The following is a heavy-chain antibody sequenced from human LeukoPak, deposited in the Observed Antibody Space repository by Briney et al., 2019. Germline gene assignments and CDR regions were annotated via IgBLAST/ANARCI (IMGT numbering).Heavy chain of an antibody. CDR3: ARQLAAAGTGRRNYYYYGMDV. J-gene: IGHJ6*02. D-gene: IGHD6-13*01. V-gene: IGHV5-51*01. CDR1: GYSFTSYW. Sequence: GESLKISCKGSGYSFTSYWIGWVRQMPGKGLEWMGIIYPGDSDTRYSPSFQGQVTISADKSISTACLQWSSLEASDTAMYYCARQLAAAGTGRRNYYYYGMDVWGQGTTVTVSS. CDR2: IYPGDSDT.